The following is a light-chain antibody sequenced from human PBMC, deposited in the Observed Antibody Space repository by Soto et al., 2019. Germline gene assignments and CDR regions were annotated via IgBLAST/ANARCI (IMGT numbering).Light chain of an antibody. Sequence: DIQMTQSPSTLSASVGDRVTITCRASQSISSWWAWYQQKPGKAPKILIYKASSLESGVPSRFSGRGSGTEFTITISSLQPDDFATYYCQQYNSFPTFGQGTKVEIK. CDR2: KAS. V-gene: IGKV1-5*03. J-gene: IGKJ1*01. CDR3: QQYNSFPT. CDR1: QSISSW.